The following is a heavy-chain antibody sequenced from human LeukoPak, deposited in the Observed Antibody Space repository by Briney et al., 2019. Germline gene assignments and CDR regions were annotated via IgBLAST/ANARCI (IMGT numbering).Heavy chain of an antibody. V-gene: IGHV4-30-4*01. CDR2: IYYGGST. CDR3: AGVGTMVRDYYFDY. J-gene: IGHJ4*02. Sequence: PSETLSLTCTVSGGSISSGDYYWSWIRQPPGKGLEWIGYIYYGGSTYYNPSLKSRVTISVDTSKNQFSLKLSSVTAADTAVYYCAGVGTMVRDYYFDYWGQGTLVTVSS. D-gene: IGHD3-10*01. CDR1: GGSISSGDYY.